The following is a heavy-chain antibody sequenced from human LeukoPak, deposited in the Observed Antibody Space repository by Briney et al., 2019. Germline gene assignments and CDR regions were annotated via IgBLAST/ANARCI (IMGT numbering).Heavy chain of an antibody. CDR3: ARRGYSYGYGFDY. CDR2: ISGSGGST. J-gene: IGHJ4*02. Sequence: PGGSLRLSCVASGFTFSSYVSTWVRQAPGKGLEWVSTISGSGGSTYYADSVKGRFTISRDNSKNTLYLQINNLRAEDTAVYYCARRGYSYGYGFDYWGQGTLVTVSS. D-gene: IGHD5-18*01. V-gene: IGHV3-23*01. CDR1: GFTFSSYV.